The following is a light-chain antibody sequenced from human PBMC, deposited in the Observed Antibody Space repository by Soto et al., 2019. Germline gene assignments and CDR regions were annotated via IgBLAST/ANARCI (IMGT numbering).Light chain of an antibody. Sequence: DIQLTQSPSFLSASVGDRVTITCRASQGISSYLAWYQQKPGKAPKLLINGAYTLQSGVPSRFSGSGSGTEFTLTINSLQPEDIGTYYCSQLNSYWYTFGQGTKLEI. CDR1: QGISSY. CDR3: SQLNSYWYT. CDR2: GAY. V-gene: IGKV1-9*01. J-gene: IGKJ2*01.